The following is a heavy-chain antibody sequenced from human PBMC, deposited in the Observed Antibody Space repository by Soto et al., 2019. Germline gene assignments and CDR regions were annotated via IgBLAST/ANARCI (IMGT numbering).Heavy chain of an antibody. Sequence: EVQLVESGGGLVQPGGSLRLSCAASGFSITNTWMHWVRQAPGKGLEWVGRVKSKADGGTADYTAPVKGRFTVSRDDSKNTLYLQMNSLKMEETAVYYCNSYPDFWGGHTPLWGQGTLVTVSS. CDR3: NSYPDFWGGHTPL. D-gene: IGHD3-3*01. J-gene: IGHJ4*02. CDR1: GFSITNTW. V-gene: IGHV3-15*07. CDR2: VKSKADGGTA.